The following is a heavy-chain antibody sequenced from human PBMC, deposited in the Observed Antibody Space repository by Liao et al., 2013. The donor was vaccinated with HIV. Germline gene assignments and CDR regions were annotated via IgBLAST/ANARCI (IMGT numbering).Heavy chain of an antibody. J-gene: IGHJ2*01. CDR3: ARVTGGQFWYFDL. CDR1: GGSITSGRYY. V-gene: IGHV4-61*02. D-gene: IGHD2-21*02. Sequence: QVQLQESGPGLVQPSQTLSLTCTVSGGSITSGRYYWSWIRHPAGKGLEWIGRIYTSGIPSYNPSLKSRVTISFDTSKNQFSLRLTSVTAADTALYYCARVTGGQFWYFDLWGRGTRVTVSS. CDR2: IYTSGIP.